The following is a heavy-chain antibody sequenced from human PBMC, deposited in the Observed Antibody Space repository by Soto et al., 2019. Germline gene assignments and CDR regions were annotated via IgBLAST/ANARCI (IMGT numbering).Heavy chain of an antibody. CDR2: KKQDESEK. V-gene: IGHV3-7*01. J-gene: IGHJ4*01. D-gene: IGHD6-19*01. CDR3: ARVADGNGWIFDY. CDR1: RFSFGSYW. Sequence: GESPRPPCPAYRFSFGSYWMSCGRQDPGRGLQWVNNKKQDESEKGYQCSVKRLITHSRNNAKNSLQLQMSSLRHEYTAIYFCARVADGNGWIFDYWGQGTLVTVSS.